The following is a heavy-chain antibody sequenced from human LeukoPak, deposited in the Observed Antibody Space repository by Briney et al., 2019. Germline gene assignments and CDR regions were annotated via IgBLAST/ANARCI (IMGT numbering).Heavy chain of an antibody. J-gene: IGHJ4*02. Sequence: GGSLRLSCAASGFTVSSNYMSWFRQAPGKGLEWVSVIYSGGSTYYADSVKGRFTISRDNSKNTLYLQMNSLRAEDTAVYYCAREGQYYYDSSGYYGYWGQGTLVTVSS. CDR1: GFTVSSNY. V-gene: IGHV3-53*01. CDR3: AREGQYYYDSSGYYGY. D-gene: IGHD3-22*01. CDR2: IYSGGST.